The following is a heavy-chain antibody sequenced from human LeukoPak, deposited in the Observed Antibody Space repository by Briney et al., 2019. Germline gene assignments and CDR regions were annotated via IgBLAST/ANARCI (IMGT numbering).Heavy chain of an antibody. CDR2: ISSSGSTI. J-gene: IGHJ4*02. V-gene: IGHV3-11*04. Sequence: PGGSLRLSCAASGFTFSNAWMSWVRQAPGKGLEWVSYISSSGSTIYYADSVKGRFTISRDNAKNSLYLQMNSLRAEDTAVYYCARVGYYGSGSYYNWEWDYWGQGTLVTVSS. D-gene: IGHD3-10*01. CDR3: ARVGYYGSGSYYNWEWDY. CDR1: GFTFSNAW.